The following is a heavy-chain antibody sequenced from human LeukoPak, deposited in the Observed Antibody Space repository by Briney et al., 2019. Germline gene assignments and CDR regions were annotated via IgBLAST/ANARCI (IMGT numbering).Heavy chain of an antibody. CDR2: IYPGDSDT. V-gene: IGHV5-51*01. CDR3: ARHPSCRGGSCYYWFDP. J-gene: IGHJ5*02. D-gene: IGHD2-15*01. Sequence: GESLKISCKGSGYSFTSYWIGWVRQMPGKGLEWMGIIYPGDSDTRYSPSFQGQVTTSADKSISTAYLQWSSLKASDTAMYYCARHPSCRGGSCYYWFDPWGQGTLVTVSS. CDR1: GYSFTSYW.